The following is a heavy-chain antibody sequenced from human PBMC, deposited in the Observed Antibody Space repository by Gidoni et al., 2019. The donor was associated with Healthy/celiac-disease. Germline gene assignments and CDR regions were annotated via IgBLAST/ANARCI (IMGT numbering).Heavy chain of an antibody. CDR1: GCSISSSSYY. D-gene: IGHD3-22*01. Sequence: QLQLQESGPGLVKPSETLYLTCTVSGCSISSSSYYWGWIRQPPGKGLEWIGSIYYSGSTYYNPSLKSRVTISVDTSKNQFSLKLSSVTAADTAVYYCARLRYYDSSGYLSAFDIWGQGTMVTVSS. CDR2: IYYSGST. V-gene: IGHV4-39*01. CDR3: ARLRYYDSSGYLSAFDI. J-gene: IGHJ3*02.